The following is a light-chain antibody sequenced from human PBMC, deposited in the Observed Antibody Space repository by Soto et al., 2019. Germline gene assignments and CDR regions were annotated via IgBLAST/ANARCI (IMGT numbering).Light chain of an antibody. J-gene: IGLJ1*01. Sequence: SVLTQPPSASGSPGQSVTISCTGTSSDVGAYKYVSWYQQFPGEAPNLIIYGVDKRPSGVPSRFSGSKSGNTAFLTVSGLQLEDEADYYCSSFAGRNVYVFGSATKVTV. CDR3: SSFAGRNVYV. CDR2: GVD. CDR1: SSDVGAYKY. V-gene: IGLV2-8*01.